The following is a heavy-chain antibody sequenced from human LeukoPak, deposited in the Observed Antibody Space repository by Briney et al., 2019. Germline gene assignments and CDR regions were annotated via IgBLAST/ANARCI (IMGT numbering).Heavy chain of an antibody. CDR1: GFTFSSYA. D-gene: IGHD3-10*01. CDR2: ISGSGDST. Sequence: GGSLRLSCAASGFTFSSYAMSWVRQAPGKGLEWVSAISGSGDSTYYADSVKGRFTISRDNSKNTLYLQINSLRAEDTAVYYCASGSYYYFDYWGQGTLVTVSS. V-gene: IGHV3-23*01. CDR3: ASGSYYYFDY. J-gene: IGHJ4*02.